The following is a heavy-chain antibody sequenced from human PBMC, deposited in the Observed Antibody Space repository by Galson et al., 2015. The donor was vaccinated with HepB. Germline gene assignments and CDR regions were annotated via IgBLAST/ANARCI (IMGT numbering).Heavy chain of an antibody. J-gene: IGHJ4*02. CDR1: GFIFSDYS. V-gene: IGHV3-21*01. D-gene: IGHD6-19*01. Sequence: SLRLSCAVSGFIFSDYSMNWVRQAPGKGLEWVSSISSSSSHIYFADSLKGRFTISRDNAKNSLYLQMNSLRAEDTAVYYCARGVAGPDYWGQGTLVTVSS. CDR2: ISSSSSHI. CDR3: ARGVAGPDY.